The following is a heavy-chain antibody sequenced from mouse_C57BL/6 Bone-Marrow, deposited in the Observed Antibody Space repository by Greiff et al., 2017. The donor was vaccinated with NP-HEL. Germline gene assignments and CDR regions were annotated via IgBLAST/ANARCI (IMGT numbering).Heavy chain of an antibody. CDR2: ISSGGSYT. CDR1: GFTFSSYG. CDR3: ARPDVGGLPWYFDV. J-gene: IGHJ1*03. V-gene: IGHV5-6*01. Sequence: EVQVVESGGDLVKPGGSLKLSCAASGFTFSSYGMSWVRQTPDKRLEWVATISSGGSYTYYPDSVKGRFTISRDNAKNTLYLQMSSLKSEDTAMYYCARPDVGGLPWYFDVWGTGTTVTVSS. D-gene: IGHD2-2*01.